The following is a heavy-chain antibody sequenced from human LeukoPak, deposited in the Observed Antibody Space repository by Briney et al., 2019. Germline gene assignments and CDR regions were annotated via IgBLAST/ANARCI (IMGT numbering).Heavy chain of an antibody. CDR2: IYYSGST. V-gene: IGHV4-59*01. D-gene: IGHD2-2*02. Sequence: SETLSLTCTVSGGSISSYYWSWIRQPPGKGLEWIGYIYYSGSTDYNPSLKSRVTISVDTSKNQFSLKLNSVTAADTAVYYCARGQVDTHFDYWGPGTLVTVSS. CDR1: GGSISSYY. J-gene: IGHJ4*02. CDR3: ARGQVDTHFDY.